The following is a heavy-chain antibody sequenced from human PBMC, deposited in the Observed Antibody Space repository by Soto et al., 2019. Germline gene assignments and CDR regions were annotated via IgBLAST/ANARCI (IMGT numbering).Heavy chain of an antibody. CDR1: GFTFSSYG. V-gene: IGHV3-30*03. Sequence: GGSLRLSCAASGFTFSSYGMHWVRQAPGKGLEWVAVISYDGSNKYYADSVKGRFTISRDNSKNTLYLQMNSLRAEDTAVYYCASSDNDYGDYRTPNWFDPWGQGTLVTVSS. CDR2: ISYDGSNK. CDR3: ASSDNDYGDYRTPNWFDP. J-gene: IGHJ5*02. D-gene: IGHD4-17*01.